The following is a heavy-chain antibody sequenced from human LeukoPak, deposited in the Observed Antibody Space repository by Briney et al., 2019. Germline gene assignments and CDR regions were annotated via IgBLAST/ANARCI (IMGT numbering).Heavy chain of an antibody. Sequence: SETLSLTCNVSGASISDYYWSWIRQSPTRGLEWIGYVSSRGATNNNPSLKSRVTTSAHTSENQLSLKLTSETAADTAVYYCARAQKTMLSRAVYFFDFWGQGLLVTVSS. J-gene: IGHJ4*02. CDR3: ARAQKTMLSRAVYFFDF. D-gene: IGHD2-2*01. CDR1: GASISDYY. V-gene: IGHV4-59*01. CDR2: VSSRGAT.